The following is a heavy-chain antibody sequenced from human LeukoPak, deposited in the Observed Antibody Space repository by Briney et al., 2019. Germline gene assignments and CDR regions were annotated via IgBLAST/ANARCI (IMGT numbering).Heavy chain of an antibody. CDR3: AKPYYYGSRSYMDY. D-gene: IGHD3-10*01. J-gene: IGHJ4*02. V-gene: IGHV3-30*18. Sequence: GGSLRLSCAASGXSFGSYGMHWVRQAPGKGLEWVAVISYDGSNTYYADSVKGRFTISRDNSKNMLYLQMNSLRAEDTAVYYCAKPYYYGSRSYMDYWGQGTLVTVSS. CDR2: ISYDGSNT. CDR1: GXSFGSYG.